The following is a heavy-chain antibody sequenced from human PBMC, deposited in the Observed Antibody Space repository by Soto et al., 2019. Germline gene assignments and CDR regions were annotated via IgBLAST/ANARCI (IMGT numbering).Heavy chain of an antibody. V-gene: IGHV1-8*01. J-gene: IGHJ5*02. CDR1: GYTFTSSD. CDR3: ARGSNHCSGGSCYSDWFDP. CDR2: MTPNTGNT. D-gene: IGHD2-15*01. Sequence: QVQLVQSGAEVKKPGASVRVSGKASGYTFTSSDVSWVRQAPGQGLELMGGMTPNTGNTGYAQKFQGKVAMTRNTSMSTAYMELSSLRSEDTAVYYCARGSNHCSGGSCYSDWFDPWGQGTPVTVSS.